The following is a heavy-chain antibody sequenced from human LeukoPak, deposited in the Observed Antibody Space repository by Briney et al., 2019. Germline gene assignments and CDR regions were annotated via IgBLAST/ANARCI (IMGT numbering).Heavy chain of an antibody. CDR3: AKVHLGGYSSSYYDLSYFDY. Sequence: GGSLRLSCAASGFTVSTNYMSWVRQAPGKGLEWVSGISGSGTSTYYADSVKGRFTISRDNSKNTLYLQMNSLRAEDTAVYYCAKVHLGGYSSSYYDLSYFDYWGQGTLVTVSS. J-gene: IGHJ4*02. D-gene: IGHD6-13*01. V-gene: IGHV3-23*01. CDR2: ISGSGTST. CDR1: GFTVSTNY.